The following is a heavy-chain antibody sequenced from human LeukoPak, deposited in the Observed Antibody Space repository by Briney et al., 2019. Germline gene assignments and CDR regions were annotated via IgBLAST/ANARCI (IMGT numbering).Heavy chain of an antibody. CDR3: AGGSGLRVALTY. CDR1: GYTFTSYD. D-gene: IGHD3-22*01. CDR2: INPSGGST. Sequence: ASVKVSCKASGYTFTSYDINWVRQAPGQGLEWMGIINPSGGSTSYAQKFQGRVTMTRDTSTSTVYMELSSLRSEDTAVYYCAGGSGLRVALTYWGQGTLVTVSS. V-gene: IGHV1-46*01. J-gene: IGHJ4*02.